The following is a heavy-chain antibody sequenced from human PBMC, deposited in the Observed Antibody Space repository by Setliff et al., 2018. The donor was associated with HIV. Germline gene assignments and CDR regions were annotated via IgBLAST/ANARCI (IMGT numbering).Heavy chain of an antibody. D-gene: IGHD2-21*01. Sequence: GESLKISCKGPEYFFRTSWIGWVRHLPGKGLEWVAVIFPLDSESRYNPSLEGHVTISVDKSINTAYLQWSSLRASDTTVYYCTRHPLQPEVSGYFYLMDVWGTGTTVTVSS. CDR2: IFPLDSES. J-gene: IGHJ6*04. CDR3: TRHPLQPEVSGYFYLMDV. V-gene: IGHV5-51*01. CDR1: EYFFRTSW.